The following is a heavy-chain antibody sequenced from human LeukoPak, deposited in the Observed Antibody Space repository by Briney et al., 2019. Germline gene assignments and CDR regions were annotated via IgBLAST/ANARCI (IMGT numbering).Heavy chain of an antibody. CDR2: IKQDGSEK. J-gene: IGHJ6*03. CDR3: ARVDLLGYYYMDV. CDR1: GFTFSSYW. Sequence: PGGSLRLSCAASGFTFSSYWMSWVRQAPGKGLEWVANIKQDGSEKYYVDSVKGRFTISRDNAENSLYLQMNSLRAEDTAVYYCARVDLLGYYYMDVWGKGTTVTVSS. V-gene: IGHV3-7*01. D-gene: IGHD3-9*01.